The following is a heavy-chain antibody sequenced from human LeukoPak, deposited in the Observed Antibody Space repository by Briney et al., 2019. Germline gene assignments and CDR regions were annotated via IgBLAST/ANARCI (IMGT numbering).Heavy chain of an antibody. D-gene: IGHD2-2*01. J-gene: IGHJ4*02. Sequence: PSETLSLTCTVSGGSISSSSYYWGWIRQPPGKGLEWIGSIYYSGSTYYNPSLKSRVTISVDTSKNQFSLKLSSVTAADTAVYYCARAVKLRVVPAFYDYWGQGILVTVST. CDR3: ARAVKLRVVPAFYDY. V-gene: IGHV4-39*07. CDR1: GGSISSSSYY. CDR2: IYYSGST.